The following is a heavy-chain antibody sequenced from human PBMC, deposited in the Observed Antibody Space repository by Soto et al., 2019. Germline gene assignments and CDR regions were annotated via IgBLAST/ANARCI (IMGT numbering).Heavy chain of an antibody. J-gene: IGHJ3*02. D-gene: IGHD3-10*01. V-gene: IGHV3-21*01. CDR1: GFTFSRYS. CDR3: ARATNYGTVSYDSKALDI. CDR2: ISSSSTYI. Sequence: EVQLVESGGGLVKPGGSLRLSCAASGFTFSRYSMNWVRQAPGKGLEWVSSISSSSTYIYYADSVKGRFTISRDNAKNSLYLKMNSLRAEDTAVYYCARATNYGTVSYDSKALDIWGQGTMVTVSS.